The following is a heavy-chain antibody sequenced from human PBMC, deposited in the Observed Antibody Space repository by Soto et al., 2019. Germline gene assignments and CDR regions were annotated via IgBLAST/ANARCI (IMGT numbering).Heavy chain of an antibody. CDR2: IYYSGST. D-gene: IGHD1-26*01. J-gene: IGHJ3*02. CDR1: GGSISSGGYY. CDR3: ASLTSIVGATTAFDI. V-gene: IGHV4-31*03. Sequence: QVQLQESGPGLVKPSQTLCLTCTVSGGSISSGGYYWSWIRQHPGKGLELIGYIYYSGSTYYNPSLKSRVTISVDTSKNQFSLKLSSVTAADTAVYYCASLTSIVGATTAFDIWGQGTMVTVSS.